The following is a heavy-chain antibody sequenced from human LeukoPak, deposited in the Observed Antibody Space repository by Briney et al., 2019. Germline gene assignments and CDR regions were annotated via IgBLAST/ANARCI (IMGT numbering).Heavy chain of an antibody. CDR2: INLKRGGT. Sequence: GASVKASPKASGSTFTRNLMHRVRQAPGQGLEWMGVINLKRGGTSYAENFQDRVTMTRDTSTATVNMELSSLRSEDTAVYYCAGAGGYHRADLGGQGPLVTVSS. CDR1: GSTFTRNL. J-gene: IGHJ4*02. V-gene: IGHV1-46*01. CDR3: AGAGGYHRADL. D-gene: IGHD5-18*01.